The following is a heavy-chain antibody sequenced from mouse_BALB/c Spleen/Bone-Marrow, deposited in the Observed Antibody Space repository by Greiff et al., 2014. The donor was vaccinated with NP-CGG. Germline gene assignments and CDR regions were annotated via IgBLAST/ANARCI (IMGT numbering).Heavy chain of an antibody. CDR2: IYPGDGDT. J-gene: IGHJ1*01. CDR3: ARYYYGSSCEYFDV. D-gene: IGHD1-1*01. V-gene: IGHV1-87*01. Sequence: QVQLKQSGAELARPGASVKLSCKASGYTFTSYWMQWVKQRPGQGLEWIGAIYPGDGDTRYTQKFKGKATLTADKSSSTAYMQLSSLASEDSAVYYCARYYYGSSCEYFDVWGAGTTVTVSS. CDR1: GYTFTSYW.